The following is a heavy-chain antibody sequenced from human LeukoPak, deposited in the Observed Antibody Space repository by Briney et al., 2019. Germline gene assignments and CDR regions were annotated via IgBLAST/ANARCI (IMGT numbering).Heavy chain of an antibody. CDR3: AKEEGLAALY. CDR2: ISDSGGST. Sequence: PGGSLILSCAASGFTFSSCAMSWVRQAPGKGLEWVSGISDSGGSTYYADSVKGRFTISRDNSKNTLYLQMNSLRAEDTAVYHCAKEEGLAALYWGQGTLVTVSS. CDR1: GFTFSSCA. V-gene: IGHV3-23*01. D-gene: IGHD6-13*01. J-gene: IGHJ4*02.